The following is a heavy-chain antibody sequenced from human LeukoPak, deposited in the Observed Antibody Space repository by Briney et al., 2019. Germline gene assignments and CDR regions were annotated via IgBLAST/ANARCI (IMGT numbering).Heavy chain of an antibody. J-gene: IGHJ4*02. V-gene: IGHV3-30*02. Sequence: PGGSLRLSCAASGFTFSSYGMHWVRQGPGKGLEWVAFIQFDGNAKFYADSVKGRFTISRDNSQNTLCLQMNSLIAEDTAVYYCAKDSSGSGSYDFGDYWGQGTVVTVSS. D-gene: IGHD3-10*01. CDR2: IQFDGNAK. CDR1: GFTFSSYG. CDR3: AKDSSGSGSYDFGDY.